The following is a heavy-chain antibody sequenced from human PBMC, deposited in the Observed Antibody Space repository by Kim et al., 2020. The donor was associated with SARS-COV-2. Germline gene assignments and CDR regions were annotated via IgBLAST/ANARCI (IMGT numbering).Heavy chain of an antibody. J-gene: IGHJ4*02. Sequence: GGSLRLSCAASGFTFSSYAMSRVRQAPGKGLEWVSAISGSGGSTYYADSVKGRFTISRDNSKNTLYLQMNSLRDEDTAVYYCASKDVVVPAATPRRWQWLVDYWGQGTLVTVSS. CDR1: GFTFSSYA. V-gene: IGHV3-23*01. CDR2: ISGSGGST. CDR3: ASKDVVVPAATPRRWQWLVDY. D-gene: IGHD2-2*01.